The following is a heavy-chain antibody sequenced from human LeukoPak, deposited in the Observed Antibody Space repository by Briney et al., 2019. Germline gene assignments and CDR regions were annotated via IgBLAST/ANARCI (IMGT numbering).Heavy chain of an antibody. CDR3: ARGRGGAVYYGVPRNWFDP. V-gene: IGHV4-39*07. D-gene: IGHD4-17*01. CDR2: INHSGST. Sequence: SETLSLTCTVSGGSISSSSYYWSWIRQPPGKGLEWIGEINHSGSTNYNPSLKSRVTISVDTSKNQFSLKLSSVTAADTAVYYCARGRGGAVYYGVPRNWFDPWGQGTLVTVSS. J-gene: IGHJ5*02. CDR1: GGSISSSSYY.